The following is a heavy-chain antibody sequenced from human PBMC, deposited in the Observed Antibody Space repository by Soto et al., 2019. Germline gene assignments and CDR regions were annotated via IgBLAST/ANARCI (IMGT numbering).Heavy chain of an antibody. CDR2: IYPRDSDT. J-gene: IGHJ6*02. CDR3: ARPEKQHYYYCRMDV. D-gene: IGHD6-13*01. V-gene: IGHV5-51*01. Sequence: GGPLKIYSQGPAYSFTSYWIGCVRQMPGEGLESISPIYPRDSDTRYSPAFQVQVTISPYKSITTAYLQPRSLKASDTATKYHARPEKQHYYYCRMDVWGQGTTVTVSS. CDR1: AYSFTSYW.